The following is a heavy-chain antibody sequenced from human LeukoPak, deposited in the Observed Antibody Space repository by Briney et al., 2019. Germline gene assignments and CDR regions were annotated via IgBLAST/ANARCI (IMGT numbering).Heavy chain of an antibody. CDR3: ARDYYDSSGYYYPSY. Sequence: GGSLRLSCAASGFTFSSYWMHWVRQAPGKGLVWVSRINSDGSSTSYADSVKGRFTISRDNAKNTLYLQMNSLRAEDTAVYYCARDYYDSSGYYYPSYWGQGTLVTVSS. D-gene: IGHD3-22*01. CDR2: INSDGSST. CDR1: GFTFSSYW. J-gene: IGHJ4*02. V-gene: IGHV3-74*01.